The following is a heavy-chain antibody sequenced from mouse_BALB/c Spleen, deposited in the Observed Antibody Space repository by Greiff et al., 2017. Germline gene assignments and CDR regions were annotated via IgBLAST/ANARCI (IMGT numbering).Heavy chain of an antibody. V-gene: IGHV1-87*01. CDR1: GYTFTSYW. Sequence: QVQLQQSGAELARPGASVKLSCKASGYTFTSYWMQWVKQRPGQGLEWIGAIYPGDGDTRYTQKFKGKATLTADKSSSTAYMQLSSLASEDSAVYYCARYYGSSYVGYFDVWGAGTTVTVSS. D-gene: IGHD1-1*01. J-gene: IGHJ1*01. CDR3: ARYYGSSYVGYFDV. CDR2: IYPGDGDT.